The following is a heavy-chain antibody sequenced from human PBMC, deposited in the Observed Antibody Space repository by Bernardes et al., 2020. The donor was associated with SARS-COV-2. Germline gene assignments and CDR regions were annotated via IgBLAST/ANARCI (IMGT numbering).Heavy chain of an antibody. Sequence: GGSLRLSCAASGFTFSTYNMNWVRQAPGKGLEWVSSISRSSSYINYADSVKGRFTISRDKAKNSLYLQMNNLRAEDTAVYYCAREATAVAGPGAFDIWGQGTMVTVSP. D-gene: IGHD6-19*01. V-gene: IGHV3-21*01. CDR1: GFTFSTYN. CDR3: AREATAVAGPGAFDI. J-gene: IGHJ3*02. CDR2: ISRSSSYI.